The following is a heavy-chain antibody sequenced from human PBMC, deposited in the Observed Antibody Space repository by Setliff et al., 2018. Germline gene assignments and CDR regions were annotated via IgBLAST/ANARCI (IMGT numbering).Heavy chain of an antibody. CDR1: GFTFSSYT. D-gene: IGHD4-4*01. Sequence: GGSLRLSCAASGFTFSSYTMNWVRQAPGKGLEWVSSVRGSGSPIYYADSVKGRFTISRDNARNSLYLQMNSLRAEDAAVYYCARLRCHHDYSNYGTGVYPYGMDVWGQGTTVTVSS. CDR3: ARLRCHHDYSNYGTGVYPYGMDV. CDR2: VRGSGSPI. V-gene: IGHV3-48*03. J-gene: IGHJ6*02.